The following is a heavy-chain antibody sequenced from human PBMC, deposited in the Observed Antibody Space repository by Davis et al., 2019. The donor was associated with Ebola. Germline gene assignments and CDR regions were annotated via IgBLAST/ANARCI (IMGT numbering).Heavy chain of an antibody. V-gene: IGHV5-51*01. CDR2: IYPGDSDT. CDR1: GYSFTSYW. CDR3: ARHGVQAVRRGGDDYYGMDV. J-gene: IGHJ6*02. Sequence: PGGSLRLSCKGSGYSFTSYWIGWVRQMPGKGLEWMGIIYPGDSDTRYSPSFQGQVTISADKSISTAYLQWSSLKASDTAMYYCARHGVQAVRRGGDDYYGMDVWGQGTTVTVSS. D-gene: IGHD6-6*01.